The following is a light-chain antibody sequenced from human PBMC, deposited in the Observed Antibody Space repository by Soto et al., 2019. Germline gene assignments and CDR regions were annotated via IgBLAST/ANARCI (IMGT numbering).Light chain of an antibody. Sequence: EIVMTQSPATLSVSPGERATLSCRASQSVSSNLAWYQQKPGQAPSLLIYGASTRATGIPARFSGSGSGTEFTLTISSLQSEDFEVYYCQQYKNWPPITFGQGTRLEIK. V-gene: IGKV3-15*01. CDR1: QSVSSN. J-gene: IGKJ5*01. CDR3: QQYKNWPPIT. CDR2: GAS.